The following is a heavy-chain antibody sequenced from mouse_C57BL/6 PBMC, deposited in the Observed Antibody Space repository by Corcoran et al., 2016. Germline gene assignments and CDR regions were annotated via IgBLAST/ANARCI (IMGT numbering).Heavy chain of an antibody. Sequence: QGQLQQPGTELVKHGASVKLSCKASGYNITSYWKHWVKQRPGQGLVLIGNINPSNGGTNYNEKFKSKATLTVDKSSSTAYMQLSRLTSEDSAVYYCARSTASWFAYWGQGTLVTVSS. J-gene: IGHJ3*01. V-gene: IGHV1-53*01. CDR1: GYNITSYW. D-gene: IGHD4-1*02. CDR2: INPSNGGT. CDR3: ARSTASWFAY.